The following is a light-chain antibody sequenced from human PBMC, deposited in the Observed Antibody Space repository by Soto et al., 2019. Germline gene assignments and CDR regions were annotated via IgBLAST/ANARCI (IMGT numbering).Light chain of an antibody. CDR3: SSYTSPITYVV. Sequence: QSALTQPASVSGSPGQSITISCTGTSSDVGGYNYVSWYQQHPGKAPKLMIYEVSNRPSGVSNRFSGSKSGNTASLTISGLQAEDEADYYCSSYTSPITYVVFGGGTNVTVL. V-gene: IGLV2-14*01. CDR2: EVS. J-gene: IGLJ2*01. CDR1: SSDVGGYNY.